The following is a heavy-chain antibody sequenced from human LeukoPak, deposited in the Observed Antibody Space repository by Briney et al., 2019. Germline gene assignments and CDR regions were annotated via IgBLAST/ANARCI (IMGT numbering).Heavy chain of an antibody. J-gene: IGHJ4*02. CDR3: ARGSYASGSAY. V-gene: IGHV4-59*01. D-gene: IGHD3-10*01. Sequence: SETLSLTCTVSGDSISSYYWSWIRQPPGKGLEWIGYIYSSETTNYNPSLESRVTISEDTSKNQFSLMLTSVTAADTAVYYCARGSYASGSAYWGQGTLVTVSS. CDR1: GDSISSYY. CDR2: IYSSETT.